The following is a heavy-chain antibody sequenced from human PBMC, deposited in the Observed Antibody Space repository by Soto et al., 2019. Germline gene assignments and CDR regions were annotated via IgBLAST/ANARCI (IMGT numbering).Heavy chain of an antibody. Sequence: PSETLSLTCVVSGFSISSGYYWGWIRQPPGKGLEWIVSIYHSGTTYYNPSLKSRVTISVETSKNQFSLNLNSVTAADTAIYYCARESSRDQNWFDPWGQGTLVTVSS. CDR2: IYHSGTT. D-gene: IGHD6-13*01. CDR3: ARESSRDQNWFDP. J-gene: IGHJ5*02. V-gene: IGHV4-38-2*02. CDR1: GFSISSGYY.